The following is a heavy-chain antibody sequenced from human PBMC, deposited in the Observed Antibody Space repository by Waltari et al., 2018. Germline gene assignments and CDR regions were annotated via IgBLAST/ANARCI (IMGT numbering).Heavy chain of an antibody. D-gene: IGHD2-2*01. V-gene: IGHV4-38-2*01. Sequence: QVQLLESGPGLVKPSETLSLTCAVSDYSISSGHYWGWIRQPPGKGLEWIGSIYYSGSTSYNPALKSRVTISVDTSKNQFSLKMTSVTASDTAVYYCARSSVSCCNWFDPWGQGTLVTVSS. J-gene: IGHJ5*02. CDR3: ARSSVSCCNWFDP. CDR1: DYSISSGHY. CDR2: IYYSGST.